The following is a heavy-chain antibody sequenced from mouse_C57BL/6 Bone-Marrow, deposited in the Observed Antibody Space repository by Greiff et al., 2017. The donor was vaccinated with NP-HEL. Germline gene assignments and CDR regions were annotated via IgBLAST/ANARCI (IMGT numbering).Heavy chain of an antibody. J-gene: IGHJ4*01. CDR2: ISNGGGST. Sequence: EVQGVESGGGLVQPGGSLKLSCAASGFTFSDYYMYWVRQTPEKRLEWVAYISNGGGSTYYPDTVKGRFTISRDNAKNTLYLQMSRLKSEDTAMYYCARQGNYRAMDYWGQGTSVTVSS. CDR1: GFTFSDYY. D-gene: IGHD2-14*01. CDR3: ARQGNYRAMDY. V-gene: IGHV5-12*01.